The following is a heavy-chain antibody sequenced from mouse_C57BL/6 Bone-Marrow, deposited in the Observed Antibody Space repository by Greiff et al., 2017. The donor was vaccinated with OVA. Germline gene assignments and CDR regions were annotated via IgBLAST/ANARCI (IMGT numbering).Heavy chain of an antibody. J-gene: IGHJ4*01. Sequence: DVMLVESGGGLVKPGGSLKLSCAASGFTFSSYAMSWVRQTPEKRLAWVATISDGGSYTYYPDNVKGRFTISRDNAKNNLYLQMSHLKSEDTAMYYCARVRYYYGSRGAMDYWGQGTSVTVSS. V-gene: IGHV5-4*03. CDR1: GFTFSSYA. CDR2: ISDGGSYT. CDR3: ARVRYYYGSRGAMDY. D-gene: IGHD1-1*01.